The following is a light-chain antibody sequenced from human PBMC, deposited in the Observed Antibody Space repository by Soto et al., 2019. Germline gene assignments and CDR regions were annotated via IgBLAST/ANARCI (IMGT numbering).Light chain of an antibody. CDR3: QQYDNSLYT. J-gene: IGKJ2*01. V-gene: IGKV3-20*01. CDR1: QSVSSSY. Sequence: EIVLTQSPGTLSLSPGERATLSCRASQSVSSSYLAWYQQKPGQPPRLLIYAASSRATGIPDRFSGSGSGTDFTLTISRLEPEAFAVYYCQQYDNSLYTFGQGTKLEIK. CDR2: AAS.